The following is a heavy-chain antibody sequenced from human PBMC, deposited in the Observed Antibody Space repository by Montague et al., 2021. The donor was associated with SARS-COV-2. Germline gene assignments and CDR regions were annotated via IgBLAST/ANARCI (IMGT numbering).Heavy chain of an antibody. Sequence: SETLSLTCTVSGDSITDDDWSWIRQPPGKGLEGSVNIFKNGKTDYNPSLRSRVITSVDTSKSQFSLKVTSVTAADTAVYYCARYYERSLDVWGQGTTVTVSS. CDR1: GDSITDDD. J-gene: IGHJ6*02. CDR2: IFKNGKT. CDR3: ARYYERSLDV. D-gene: IGHD3-22*01. V-gene: IGHV4-59*08.